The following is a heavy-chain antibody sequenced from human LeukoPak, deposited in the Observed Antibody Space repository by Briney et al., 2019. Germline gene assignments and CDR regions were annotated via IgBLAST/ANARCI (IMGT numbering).Heavy chain of an antibody. CDR3: ARSPRIAVAAPWYFDY. CDR2: IFYSGST. V-gene: IGHV4-59*12. D-gene: IGHD6-19*01. CDR1: GGSISSYY. J-gene: IGHJ4*02. Sequence: SETLSLTCTVSGGSISSYYWSWIRQPPGKGLEWIGYIFYSGSTNYNPSLKSRVTISVDTSKNQFSLKLSSVTAADTAVYYCARSPRIAVAAPWYFDYWGQGTLVTVSS.